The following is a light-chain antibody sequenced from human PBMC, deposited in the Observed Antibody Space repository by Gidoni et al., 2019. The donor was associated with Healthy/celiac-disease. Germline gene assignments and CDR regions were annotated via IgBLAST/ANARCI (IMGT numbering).Light chain of an antibody. J-gene: IGLJ3*02. CDR3: CSYAGSSTSAWV. V-gene: IGLV2-23*01. CDR1: SSDVGSSNL. CDR2: EGS. Sequence: QSALTQPASVSGSPGQSITISCTGTSSDVGSSNLVSWYQQHPGKAPKLMIYEGSKRPSGVSNRFSGSKSGNTASLTISGLQAEDEADYYCCSYAGSSTSAWVFGGGTKLTVL.